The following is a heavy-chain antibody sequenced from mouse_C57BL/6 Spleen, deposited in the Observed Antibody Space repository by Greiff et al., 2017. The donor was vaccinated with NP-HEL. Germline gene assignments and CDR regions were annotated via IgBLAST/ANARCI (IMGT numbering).Heavy chain of an antibody. CDR3: ARRESSPACFAY. CDR2: IDPSDSDT. V-gene: IGHV1-52*01. Sequence: QVQLQQPGAELVRPGSSVKLSCKASGYTFTSYWMHWVKQRPIQGLEWIGNIDPSDSDTHYNQKFKDKATLTVDKSTSTAYMQLSSLTSEDSVVYYCARRESSPACFAYWGQGTPVTVSA. CDR1: GYTFTSYW. D-gene: IGHD1-1*01. J-gene: IGHJ3*01.